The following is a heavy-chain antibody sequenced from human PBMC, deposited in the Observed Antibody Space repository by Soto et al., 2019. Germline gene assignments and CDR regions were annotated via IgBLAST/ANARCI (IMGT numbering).Heavy chain of an antibody. J-gene: IGHJ4*02. V-gene: IGHV1-8*01. CDR3: ARYIFGQGFIS. Sequence: QVQLVPSGAEVMKPGASVKVSCKASGSTFSTLDLNWVRQAPGQGLDWMGWMHANTGLTGHAQKFQGRLSMTRDTSIITAYMELSSLRADDTAVYYCARYIFGQGFISWGQGTLVTVSS. CDR2: MHANTGLT. CDR1: GSTFSTLD. D-gene: IGHD3-10*01.